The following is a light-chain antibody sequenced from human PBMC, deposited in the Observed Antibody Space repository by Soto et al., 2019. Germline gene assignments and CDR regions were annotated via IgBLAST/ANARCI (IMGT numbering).Light chain of an antibody. J-gene: IGLJ2*01. CDR3: QSYDNNLRGVL. CDR2: GNK. CDR1: SSNIGAGSD. Sequence: QAVVTQPPSVSGAPGQIVTISCTGSSSNIGAGSDVHWYQQSPGRVPKLLVYGNKHRPSGVPDRFSASKSGTSASLAITGLQADDEADYYCQSYDNNLRGVLFGGGTKVTV. V-gene: IGLV1-40*01.